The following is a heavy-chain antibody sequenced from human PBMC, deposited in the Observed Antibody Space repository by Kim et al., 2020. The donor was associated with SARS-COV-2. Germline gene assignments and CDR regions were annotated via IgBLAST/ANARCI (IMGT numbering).Heavy chain of an antibody. CDR3: ASGAAAGTGMDV. Sequence: THVPSFQGHVTISADKSISTAYLQWGSLKASDTAMYYCASGAAAGTGMDVWGQGTTVTVSS. D-gene: IGHD6-13*01. J-gene: IGHJ6*02. V-gene: IGHV5-10-1*01.